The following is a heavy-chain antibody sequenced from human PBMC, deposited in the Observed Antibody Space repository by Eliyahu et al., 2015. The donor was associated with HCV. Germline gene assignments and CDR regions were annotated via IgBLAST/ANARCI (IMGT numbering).Heavy chain of an antibody. D-gene: IGHD1-26*01. CDR3: ARDTGIVGAIGGRLDAFDI. Sequence: QVQLQESGPGLVKPSQTLSLTCTVSGGXISSGSXXWXWIRQPAGKGLEWIGRIYTSGGTNYNPSLKSRVTISVDTSKNQFSLKLSSVTAADTAVYYCARDTGIVGAIGGRLDAFDIWGQGTMVTVSS. V-gene: IGHV4-61*02. CDR2: IYTSGGT. J-gene: IGHJ3*02. CDR1: GGXISSGSXX.